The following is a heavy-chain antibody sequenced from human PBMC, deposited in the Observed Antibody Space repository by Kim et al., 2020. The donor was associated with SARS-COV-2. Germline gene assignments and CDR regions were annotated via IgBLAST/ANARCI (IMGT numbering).Heavy chain of an antibody. CDR1: GYTFTSYG. CDR2: ISAYNGNT. V-gene: IGHV1-18*01. Sequence: ASVKVSCKASGYTFTSYGISWVRQAPGQGLEWMGWISAYNGNTNYAQKLQGRVTMTTDTSTSTAYMELRSLRSDDTAVYYCARVLPVPIAVAGTGALDYWGQGTLVTVSS. J-gene: IGHJ4*02. CDR3: ARVLPVPIAVAGTGALDY. D-gene: IGHD6-19*01.